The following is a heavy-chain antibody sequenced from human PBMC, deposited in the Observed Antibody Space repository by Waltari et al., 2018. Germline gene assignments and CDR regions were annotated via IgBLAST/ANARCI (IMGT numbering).Heavy chain of an antibody. D-gene: IGHD3-16*01. Sequence: EVQLVESGGGLVQPGGSLRLSCEASGFTLSSSYMHCVRQVPGKGLVWVARINTDCSSANYADSVKGRFTISRDNGKNTLYLQMNRLRAEDTAVYYCARDGGGNGYIHYWGQGTLVTVSS. CDR3: ARDGGGNGYIHY. J-gene: IGHJ4*02. V-gene: IGHV3-74*01. CDR2: INTDCSSA. CDR1: GFTLSSSY.